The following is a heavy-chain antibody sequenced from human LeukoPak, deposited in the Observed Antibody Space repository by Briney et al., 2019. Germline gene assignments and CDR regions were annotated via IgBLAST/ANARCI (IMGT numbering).Heavy chain of an antibody. CDR2: ISSSGSTI. D-gene: IGHD1-26*01. J-gene: IGHJ4*02. CDR3: ARDKMVGASRFDY. Sequence: GGSLRLSCAASGFTFSSYEMNWVRQAPGKGLEWVSYISSSGSTIYYADSVKGRFTISRDNAKNSVYLQLNSLRAADTAVYYCARDKMVGASRFDYWGQGTLVTVSS. V-gene: IGHV3-48*03. CDR1: GFTFSSYE.